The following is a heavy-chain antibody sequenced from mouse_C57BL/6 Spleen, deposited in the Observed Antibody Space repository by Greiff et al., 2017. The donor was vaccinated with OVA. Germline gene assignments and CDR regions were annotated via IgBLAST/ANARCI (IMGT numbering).Heavy chain of an antibody. Sequence: EVKVVESGGGLVKPGGSLKLSCAASGFTFSDYGMHWVHQAPEKGLEWVAYISRGSSTIYSADTVKGRFTISRDNAKNTLFLQLTSLRSEDTAMYYGARRASTTVAERGAMDYWGQGTSVTVSS. J-gene: IGHJ4*01. CDR2: ISRGSSTI. CDR3: ARRASTTVAERGAMDY. D-gene: IGHD1-1*01. V-gene: IGHV5-17*01. CDR1: GFTFSDYG.